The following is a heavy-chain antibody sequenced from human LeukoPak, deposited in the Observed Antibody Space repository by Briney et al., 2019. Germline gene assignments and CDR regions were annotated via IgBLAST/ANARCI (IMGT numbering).Heavy chain of an antibody. CDR3: AKDRLGAAGTIDY. D-gene: IGHD6-13*01. Sequence: QPGGSLRLSCAASGFSFSSYSMHWVRQAPGKGLEWVAIISDDGSYKSYADSVKGRFTISRDNSKNTLYVQMQMNSLRAEDTAVYYCAKDRLGAAGTIDYWGQGTLVTVSS. V-gene: IGHV3-30*04. CDR1: GFSFSSYS. CDR2: ISDDGSYK. J-gene: IGHJ4*02.